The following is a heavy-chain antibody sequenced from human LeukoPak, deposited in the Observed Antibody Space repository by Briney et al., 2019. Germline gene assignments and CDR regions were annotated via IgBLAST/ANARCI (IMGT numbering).Heavy chain of an antibody. CDR1: GGTFSSYT. CDR2: TIPILGIA. D-gene: IGHD6-6*01. CDR3: ARFRYSSSSGLQGWFQNDAFDI. J-gene: IGHJ3*02. V-gene: IGHV1-69*02. Sequence: ASVKVSCKASGGTFSSYTISWVRQAPGQGLKWMGKTIPILGIANYAQKFQGRVTITADKSTSTAYMELSSLRSEDTAVYYCARFRYSSSSGLQGWFQNDAFDIWGQGTMVTVSS.